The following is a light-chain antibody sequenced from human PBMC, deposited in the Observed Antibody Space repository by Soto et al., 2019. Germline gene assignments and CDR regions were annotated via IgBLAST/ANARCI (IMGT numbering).Light chain of an antibody. CDR1: QSVITY. CDR3: QQTYMVPYT. V-gene: IGKV1-39*01. CDR2: GVS. Sequence: DIQMTQFPSSLSASAGERFTITCRASQSVITYLSWYVQEPGSAPKLLIYGVSKLESGIAPRFTGSGLATEFTLTINSLQPEDFAVYFCQQTYMVPYTFGQGTKVE. J-gene: IGKJ2*01.